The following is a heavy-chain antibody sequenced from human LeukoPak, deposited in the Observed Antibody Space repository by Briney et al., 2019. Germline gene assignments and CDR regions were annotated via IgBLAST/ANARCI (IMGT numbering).Heavy chain of an antibody. CDR2: INHSGST. CDR1: GGSFSGYY. CDR3: ARRPDFWDYYYYYMDV. J-gene: IGHJ6*03. D-gene: IGHD3-3*01. V-gene: IGHV4-34*01. Sequence: PSQTLSLTCAVYGGSFSGYYWSWIRQPPGKGLEWIGEINHSGSTNYNPSLKSRVTISVDTSKNQFSLKLSSVTAADTAVYYCARRPDFWDYYYYYMDVWGKGTTVTVSS.